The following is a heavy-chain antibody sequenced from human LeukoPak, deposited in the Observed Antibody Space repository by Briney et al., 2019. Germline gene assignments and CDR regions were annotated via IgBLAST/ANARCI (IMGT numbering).Heavy chain of an antibody. CDR1: GFTFSSYD. CDR3: AKAGSMGYCSSTSCYSPYYFDY. CDR2: ISASGYTT. V-gene: IGHV3-23*01. D-gene: IGHD2-2*01. Sequence: GGSLRLSCAASGFTFSSYDMSWVRQAPGKGLEWVSRISASGYTTYYADSVKGRFTISRDDSKNTLYLQMNSLRAEDTAVYYCAKAGSMGYCSSTSCYSPYYFDYWGQGTLVTVSS. J-gene: IGHJ4*02.